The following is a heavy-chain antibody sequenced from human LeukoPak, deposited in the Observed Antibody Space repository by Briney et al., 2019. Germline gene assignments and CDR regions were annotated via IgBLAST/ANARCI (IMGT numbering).Heavy chain of an antibody. Sequence: SQTLSLTCAISGVSVSSNSAAWDWIRQSPSRGLEWLGRTYYRSKWYNDYAVSVKSRITINPDTSKNQFSLQLNSVTPEDTAVYYCARGSPRISGYYYPLHAFDIWGQGTMVTVSS. CDR1: GVSVSSNSAA. CDR3: ARGSPRISGYYYPLHAFDI. V-gene: IGHV6-1*01. J-gene: IGHJ3*02. CDR2: TYYRSKWYN. D-gene: IGHD3-22*01.